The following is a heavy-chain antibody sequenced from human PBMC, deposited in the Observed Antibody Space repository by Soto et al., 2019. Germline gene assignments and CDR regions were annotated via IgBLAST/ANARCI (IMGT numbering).Heavy chain of an antibody. J-gene: IGHJ4*02. D-gene: IGHD1-26*01. CDR3: ARDRSGNYYAFDY. V-gene: IGHV1-3*01. CDR1: GYTFTHSS. Sequence: ASVKVFLQASGYTFTHSSLHLVRPAPGQRLEWMGWINAGNGYTQYSQKFQGRVTITRDTSASTAYVDLSSLRSEDTAVYYCARDRSGNYYAFDYWGQGTLVTV. CDR2: INAGNGYT.